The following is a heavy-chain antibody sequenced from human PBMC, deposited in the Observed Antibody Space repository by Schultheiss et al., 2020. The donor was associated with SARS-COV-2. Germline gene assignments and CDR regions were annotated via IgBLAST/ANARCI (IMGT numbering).Heavy chain of an antibody. D-gene: IGHD5-12*01. J-gene: IGHJ4*02. CDR1: GFTFSSYW. V-gene: IGHV3-7*01. CDR2: IKQDGSEK. Sequence: GGSLRLSCAASGFTFSSYWMSWVRQAPGKGLEWVANIKQDGSEKYYVDSVKGRFTISRDNAKNSLYLQMNSLRAEDTAVYYCARDGYIVATTFDYWGQGTLVTVSS. CDR3: ARDGYIVATTFDY.